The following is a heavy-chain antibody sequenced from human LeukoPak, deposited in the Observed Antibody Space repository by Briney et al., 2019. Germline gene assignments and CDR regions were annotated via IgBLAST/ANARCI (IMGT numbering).Heavy chain of an antibody. CDR1: GFTVSSNY. CDR3: ARGIASGIDWFDP. Sequence: GGSLRLSCAASGFTVSSNYMSWVRQAPGKGLERVANIKEDGSEKYYVDSVKGRFTTSRDNAKNSLYLQMSSLRAEDTAVYYCARGIASGIDWFDPWGQGTLVIVSS. V-gene: IGHV3-7*01. J-gene: IGHJ5*02. CDR2: IKEDGSEK. D-gene: IGHD6-25*01.